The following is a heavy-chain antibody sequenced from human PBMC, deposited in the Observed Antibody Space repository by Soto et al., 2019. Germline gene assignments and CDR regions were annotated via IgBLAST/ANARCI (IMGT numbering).Heavy chain of an antibody. CDR1: GGSVRGYY. Sequence: SDTLSLSCAVYGGSVRGYYGSGIRQPPGKGLEWIGEINHSGSTNYNPSLKSRVTISVDTSKNQFSLKLSSVTVADTAVCYCARGRNWNRYGMDVWGQATTVTVYS. D-gene: IGHD1-1*01. V-gene: IGHV4-34*01. CDR2: INHSGST. J-gene: IGHJ6*02. CDR3: ARGRNWNRYGMDV.